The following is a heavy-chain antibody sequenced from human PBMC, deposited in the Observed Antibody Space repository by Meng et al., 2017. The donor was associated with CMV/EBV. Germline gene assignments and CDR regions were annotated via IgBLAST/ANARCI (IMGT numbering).Heavy chain of an antibody. CDR3: AAEYVYYYGSGSYYNPLYYYYGMDV. Sequence: SVKVSCKASVGTFSSYAISWVRQAPGQGLEWMGGIIPIFGTANYAQKFQGRVTITTDESTSTAYMELSSLRSEDTAVYYCAAEYVYYYGSGSYYNPLYYYYGMDVWGQGTTVTVSS. J-gene: IGHJ6*02. V-gene: IGHV1-69*05. CDR2: IIPIFGTA. D-gene: IGHD3-10*01. CDR1: VGTFSSYA.